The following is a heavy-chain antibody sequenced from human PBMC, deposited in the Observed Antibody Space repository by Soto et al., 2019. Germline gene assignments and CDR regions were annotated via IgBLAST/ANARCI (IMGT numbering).Heavy chain of an antibody. V-gene: IGHV3-23*01. D-gene: IGHD3-9*01. J-gene: IGHJ6*02. CDR1: GFTFSSYA. CDR3: AKGGPVPEFDWLWSISDYYGMDV. CDR2: ISGSGGST. Sequence: PGGSLRLSCAASGFTFSSYAMSWVRQAPGKGLEWVSAISGSGGSTYYADSVKGRFTISRDNSKNTLYLQMNSLRAEDTAVYYCAKGGPVPEFDWLWSISDYYGMDVWRQGTTVTVSS.